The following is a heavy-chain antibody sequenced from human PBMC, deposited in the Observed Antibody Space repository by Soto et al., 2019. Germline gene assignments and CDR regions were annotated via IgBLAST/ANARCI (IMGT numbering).Heavy chain of an antibody. D-gene: IGHD2-21*02. CDR1: GGTFNTYA. Sequence: QVQLVQSGAEVKKPGSSVKVSCKASGGTFNTYAISWVRQAPGQGLEYMGGIIPMFGTTNYAQQFQGRVTITAVESTSTAYMELSSLRSEDTAVHYCASSTVVTPRYFDYWGQGTLVTVSS. CDR2: IIPMFGTT. CDR3: ASSTVVTPRYFDY. J-gene: IGHJ4*02. V-gene: IGHV1-69*12.